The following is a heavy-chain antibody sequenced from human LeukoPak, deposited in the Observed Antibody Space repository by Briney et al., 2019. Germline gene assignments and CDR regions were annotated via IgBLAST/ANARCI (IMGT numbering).Heavy chain of an antibody. CDR1: EVTFSRYW. D-gene: IGHD3-22*01. CDR3: VRDSSASY. J-gene: IGHJ1*01. Sequence: GGSLRLSCAASEVTFSRYWTQGVGHARGKGLVCVSRINSDGTSTNYADSVKGRFAISRDNAKNTLYLQMNSLSAEYTAVYYCVRDSSASYWRQGTLVTVSS. CDR2: INSDGTST. V-gene: IGHV3-74*01.